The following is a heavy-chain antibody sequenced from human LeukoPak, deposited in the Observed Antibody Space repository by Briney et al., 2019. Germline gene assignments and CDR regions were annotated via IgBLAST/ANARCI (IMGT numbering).Heavy chain of an antibody. CDR2: IRSSGSPI. CDR1: GFTFSSYS. Sequence: PGGSLRLPCAASGFTFSSYSMNWVRQAPGKGLEWVSYIRSSGSPIYYADSVRGRFTISRDNAKNSLYLQMNSLRDEDTAVYYCVRDPDALDFWGQGTPVTVSS. CDR3: VRDPDALDF. V-gene: IGHV3-48*02. J-gene: IGHJ4*02.